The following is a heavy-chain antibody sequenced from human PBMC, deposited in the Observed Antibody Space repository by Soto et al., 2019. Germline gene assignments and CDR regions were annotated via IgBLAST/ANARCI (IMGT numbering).Heavy chain of an antibody. D-gene: IGHD4-17*01. CDR2: ISYDGSNK. V-gene: IGHV3-30*18. CDR1: GFTFSSYG. CDR3: AKAVGTYDYGDFVLHY. J-gene: IGHJ4*02. Sequence: QVQLVESGGGVVQPGRSLRLSCAASGFTFSSYGMHWVRQAPGKGLEWVAVISYDGSNKYYVDSVKGRFTISRDNSKNTLYLQMNSLRAEDTAVYYCAKAVGTYDYGDFVLHYWGQGTLVTVSS.